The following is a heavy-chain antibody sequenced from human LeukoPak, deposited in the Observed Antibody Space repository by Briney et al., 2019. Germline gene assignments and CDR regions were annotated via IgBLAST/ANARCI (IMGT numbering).Heavy chain of an antibody. D-gene: IGHD6-13*01. CDR3: ARWGFSSNWYFFDL. CDR1: GGSISSRSYY. V-gene: IGHV4-39*01. Sequence: SETLSLTCTVSGGSISSRSYYWGWIRQPPGKGLEWIGNVYYSGNTYYNPSLKSRATISVDTSKNQFSLKLTSLTAADTALFYCARWGFSSNWYFFDLWGRGTLVTVSS. J-gene: IGHJ4*02. CDR2: VYYSGNT.